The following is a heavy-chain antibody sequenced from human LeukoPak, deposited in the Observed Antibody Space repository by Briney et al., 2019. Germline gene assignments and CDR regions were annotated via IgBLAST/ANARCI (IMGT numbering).Heavy chain of an antibody. CDR2: MNTNSGNT. J-gene: IGHJ6*03. Sequence: ASVKVYCKASGYTFTSYDINWVRRATGQGLEWMGWMNTNSGNTGYAQKFQGRVTMTRNTSISTAYMELSSLRSEDTAVYYCARGGDGYSYYYYYMDVWGKGTTVTVSS. D-gene: IGHD5-24*01. CDR3: ARGGDGYSYYYYYMDV. V-gene: IGHV1-8*01. CDR1: GYTFTSYD.